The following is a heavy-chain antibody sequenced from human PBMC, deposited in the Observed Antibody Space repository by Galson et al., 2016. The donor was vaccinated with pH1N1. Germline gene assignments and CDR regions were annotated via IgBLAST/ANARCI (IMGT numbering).Heavy chain of an antibody. CDR1: GGSVRSGGQY. CDR3: ARNAWDGSGLNYFDS. D-gene: IGHD3-22*01. J-gene: IGHJ4*02. V-gene: IGHV4-31*03. Sequence: TLSLTCSVSGGSVRSGGQYWTWIRQVPGKGLEWIGFIYYIGSTGYNPSPKRRVSMSLDMSKKQFSLHLRSVPAADTAVYYCARNAWDGSGLNYFDSWGQGILVSVSS. CDR2: IYYIGST.